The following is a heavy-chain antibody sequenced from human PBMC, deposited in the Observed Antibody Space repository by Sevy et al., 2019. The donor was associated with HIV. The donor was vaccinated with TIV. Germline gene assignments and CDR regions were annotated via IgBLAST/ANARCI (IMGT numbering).Heavy chain of an antibody. CDR2: INTNTGNP. D-gene: IGHD2-2*01. Sequence: ASVKVSCKASGYTFTSYGMNWVRQAPGQGLEWMGWINTNTGNPTYAQGFTGRFVFSLDTSVSTAYLQISSLKAEDTAVYYCAGTSRGIVVIPAAQHYYGMDVWGQGTTVTVSS. CDR3: AGTSRGIVVIPAAQHYYGMDV. V-gene: IGHV7-4-1*02. CDR1: GYTFTSYG. J-gene: IGHJ6*02.